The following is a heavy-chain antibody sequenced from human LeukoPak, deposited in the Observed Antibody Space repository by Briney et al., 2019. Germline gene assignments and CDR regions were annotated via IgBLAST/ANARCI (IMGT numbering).Heavy chain of an antibody. CDR3: ARGGYYYDTCGPFDY. V-gene: IGHV4-34*01. CDR2: VNHSGST. J-gene: IGHJ4*02. D-gene: IGHD3-22*01. CDR1: GWSFSGYY. Sequence: SETLSLTCAVYGWSFSGYYWSWIRQPPGKGLEWIWEVNHSGSTNYNPSLKSRVTISVDTSNNEFSPRLTSVTAADTAVYYCARGGYYYDTCGPFDYWGQGTLVTVSS.